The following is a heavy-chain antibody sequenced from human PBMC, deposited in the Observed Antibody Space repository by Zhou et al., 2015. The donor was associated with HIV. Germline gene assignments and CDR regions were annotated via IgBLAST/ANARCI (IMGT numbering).Heavy chain of an antibody. CDR3: AREGWGSWYFDL. Sequence: QVLLVQSGAEVKKPGSSVKVSCEASGGTFSNYAVSWVRQAPGQGLEWMGGIIPIFGTASYAQRFQGRVTITADKSTSTAYMDLSSLRSEDTAVYYCAREGWGSWYFDLWGRGTLVSVSS. D-gene: IGHD7-27*01. CDR1: GGTFSNYA. J-gene: IGHJ2*01. CDR2: IIPIFGTA. V-gene: IGHV1-69*06.